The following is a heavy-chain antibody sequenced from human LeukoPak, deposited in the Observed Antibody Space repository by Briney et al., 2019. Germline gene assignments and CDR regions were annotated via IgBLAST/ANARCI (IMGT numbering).Heavy chain of an antibody. V-gene: IGHV3-48*04. CDR1: GFTFSTYT. CDR3: ARRANYFDSSGFVGYFDY. D-gene: IGHD3-22*01. CDR2: ISTSSDII. J-gene: IGHJ4*02. Sequence: GGSLRLSCEASGFTFSTYTMNWVRQAPGKGLEWVSYISTSSDIIYYADSVKGRFTISRDNAKNSLYLQMNSLRADDTAVYYCARRANYFDSSGFVGYFDYWGQGTLVTASS.